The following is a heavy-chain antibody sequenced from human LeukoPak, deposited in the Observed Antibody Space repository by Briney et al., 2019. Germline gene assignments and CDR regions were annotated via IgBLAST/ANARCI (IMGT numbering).Heavy chain of an antibody. J-gene: IGHJ6*02. V-gene: IGHV3-48*01. D-gene: IGHD2-15*01. CDR2: ISSSSSTI. CDR3: ARDHVVVVAADPGYYYYGVGV. CDR1: GFTFSSYS. Sequence: WGSLRLSCAASGFTFSSYSMNWVRQAPGKGLEWVSYISSSSSTIYYAYPVWGRFTISRDNTKNSLYLQMNSLRAEDTAVYYCARDHVVVVAADPGYYYYGVGVWGQGTTVTVSS.